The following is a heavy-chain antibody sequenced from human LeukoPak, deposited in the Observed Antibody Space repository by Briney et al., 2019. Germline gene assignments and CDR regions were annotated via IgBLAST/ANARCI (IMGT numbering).Heavy chain of an antibody. Sequence: ASVKVSCKASGYTFRNYGISWVRQAPGQGLEWMGWISAYNGNTNYAQKLQGRVTMTTDTSTSTAYMELRSLRSDDTAVYYCARDRARITGTTFSGFDYWGQGTLVTVSS. CDR1: GYTFRNYG. J-gene: IGHJ4*02. CDR3: ARDRARITGTTFSGFDY. D-gene: IGHD1-20*01. V-gene: IGHV1-18*01. CDR2: ISAYNGNT.